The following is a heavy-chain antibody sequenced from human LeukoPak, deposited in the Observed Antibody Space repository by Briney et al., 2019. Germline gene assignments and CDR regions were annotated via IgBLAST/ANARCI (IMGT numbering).Heavy chain of an antibody. CDR2: IYTSGST. D-gene: IGHD5-12*01. Sequence: SETLSLTCTVSGGSISSYYWSWIRQPAGKGLEWIGRIYTSGSTNSNPSLKSRVTMSVDTSKNQFSLKLTSVTAADTAVYYCARVQDGYNARAFDIWGQGTMVTVSS. V-gene: IGHV4-4*07. CDR1: GGSISSYY. CDR3: ARVQDGYNARAFDI. J-gene: IGHJ3*02.